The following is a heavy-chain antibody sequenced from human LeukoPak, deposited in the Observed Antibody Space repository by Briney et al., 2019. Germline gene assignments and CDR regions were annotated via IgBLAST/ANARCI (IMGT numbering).Heavy chain of an antibody. CDR3: ASSEDDYGDYVEYFQH. CDR2: INHSGST. CDR1: GGSFSGYY. Sequence: KPPETLSLTCAVYGGSFSGYYWSWIRQPPGKGLEWIGEINHSGSTNYNPSLKSRVTISVDTSKNQFSLKLSSVTAADTAVYYCASSEDDYGDYVEYFQHWGQGTLVTVSS. J-gene: IGHJ1*01. D-gene: IGHD4-17*01. V-gene: IGHV4-34*01.